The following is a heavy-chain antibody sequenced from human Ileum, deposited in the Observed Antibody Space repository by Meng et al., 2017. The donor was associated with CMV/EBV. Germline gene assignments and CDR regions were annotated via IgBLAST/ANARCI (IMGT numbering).Heavy chain of an antibody. J-gene: IGHJ4*02. V-gene: IGHV3-13*01. CDR2: IGTAGDT. CDR3: ARGLKWELPIYY. D-gene: IGHD1-26*01. CDR1: GFTFSSYD. Sequence: GGSLRLSCAASGFTFSSYDMHWVRQATGKGLEWVSAIGTAGDTYYPGSVKGRFTISRENAKNSLYLQMNSLRAGDTAVYYCARGLKWELPIYYWGQGTLVTVSS.